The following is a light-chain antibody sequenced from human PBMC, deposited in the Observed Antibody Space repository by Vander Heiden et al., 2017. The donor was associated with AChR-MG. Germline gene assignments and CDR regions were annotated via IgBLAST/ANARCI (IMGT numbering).Light chain of an antibody. CDR1: AFDKQF. CDR3: QSTDFSGSYGV. J-gene: IGLJ3*02. V-gene: IGLV3-25*03. CDR2: KDT. Sequence: YESTQPPPGSVPPVPTATITCPGDAFDKQFGYWYQQKAGQVPVLVIYKDTERPSGVPERISGSSSGTTITLTISGVRTEDEADYYCQSTDFSGSYGVFGGGTKLTVL.